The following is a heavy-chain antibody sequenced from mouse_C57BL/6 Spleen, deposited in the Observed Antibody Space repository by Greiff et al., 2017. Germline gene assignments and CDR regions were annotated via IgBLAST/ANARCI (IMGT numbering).Heavy chain of an antibody. D-gene: IGHD1-1*01. CDR3: AREGATVVATSYWYFDV. CDR1: GYSITSGYY. Sequence: VQLQQSGPGLVKPSQSLSLTCSVTGYSITSGYYWNWIRQFPGNKLEWMGYISYDGSNNYNPSLKNRISITRDTSKNQFFLKLNSVTTEDTATYYCAREGATVVATSYWYFDVWGTGTTVTVSS. J-gene: IGHJ1*03. CDR2: ISYDGSN. V-gene: IGHV3-6*01.